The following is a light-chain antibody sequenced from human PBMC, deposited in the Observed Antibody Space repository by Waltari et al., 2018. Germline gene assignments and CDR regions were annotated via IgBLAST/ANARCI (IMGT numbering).Light chain of an antibody. CDR1: QSISSW. Sequence: DIQMTQSPSTLSASVGDCATIPCRASQSISSWLAWYQQKPGKAPKLLIYKASSLESGVPSRFSGSGSGTEFTLTISSLQPDDFATYYCQQSYSTPFTFGPGTKVDIK. CDR2: KAS. CDR3: QQSYSTPFT. J-gene: IGKJ3*01. V-gene: IGKV1-5*03.